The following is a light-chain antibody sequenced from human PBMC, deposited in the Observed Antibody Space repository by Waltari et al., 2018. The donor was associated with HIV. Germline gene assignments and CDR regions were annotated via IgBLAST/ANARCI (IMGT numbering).Light chain of an antibody. J-gene: IGKJ2*01. CDR1: EALVYSDGKTF. CDR2: GVS. V-gene: IGKV2-30*01. CDR3: MQGTHWPRT. Sequence: DVLLTQSPVVLLATPGQSASLSCKSNEALVYSDGKTFFSWFQQRGGQREGRRISGVSRRDPGVPDRFGGSGSATDFVLRISRVDVEDVATYFCMQGTHWPRTFGLGTK.